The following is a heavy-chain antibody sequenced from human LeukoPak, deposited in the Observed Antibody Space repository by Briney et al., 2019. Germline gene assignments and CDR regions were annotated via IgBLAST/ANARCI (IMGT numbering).Heavy chain of an antibody. Sequence: PWETLSLTCAVSGYSIRSGYYWGWIRQPPGKGLEWIGSIYHSGSTYYNPSLKSRVTISVDTSKNQFSLKLSSVTAADTAVYYCARSITMLGVVWDAFDIWGQGTMVTVSS. CDR3: ARSITMLGVVWDAFDI. V-gene: IGHV4-38-2*01. CDR2: IYHSGST. D-gene: IGHD3-3*01. CDR1: GYSIRSGYY. J-gene: IGHJ3*02.